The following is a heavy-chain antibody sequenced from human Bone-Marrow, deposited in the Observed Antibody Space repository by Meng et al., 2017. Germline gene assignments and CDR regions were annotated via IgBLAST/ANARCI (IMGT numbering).Heavy chain of an antibody. J-gene: IGHJ6*02. CDR2: INPNSGGT. CDR3: ARVPIILWYYYYGMDV. Sequence: QVQLVQSGAEVKKPGASVKVSCKASGYTFTGYYMHWVRQAPGQGLEWMGWINPNSGGTNYAQKFQGRVTMTRDTSISTAYMELSRLRSDDTAVYYCARVPIILWYYYYGMDVWGQGTTVTVSS. D-gene: IGHD3-3*01. V-gene: IGHV1-2*02. CDR1: GYTFTGYY.